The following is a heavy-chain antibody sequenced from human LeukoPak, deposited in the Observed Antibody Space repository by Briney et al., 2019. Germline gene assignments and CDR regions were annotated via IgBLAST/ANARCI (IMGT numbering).Heavy chain of an antibody. CDR1: GFTFSSYG. CDR2: IWYDGSNK. D-gene: IGHD5-18*01. J-gene: IGHJ4*02. Sequence: GRSLRLSCAASGFTFSSYGMHWVRQAPGKGLEWVAVIWYDGSNKYYADSVKGRFTISRDNSKSTLYLQMNSLRAEDTAVHYCARDYLELWSLDYWGQGTLVTVSS. V-gene: IGHV3-33*01. CDR3: ARDYLELWSLDY.